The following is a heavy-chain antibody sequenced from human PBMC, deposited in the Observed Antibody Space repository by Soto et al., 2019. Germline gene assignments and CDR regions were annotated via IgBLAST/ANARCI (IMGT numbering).Heavy chain of an antibody. Sequence: EGQLVESGGGLVQPGGSLRLSCAASGFAFSSYEMNWVRQAPGKGLEWVSHIGSSGATIHYADSVKGRFTISRDNAKRSLYLQMNSLRAEDTAVYYCAREGGCMDRGVLYYIYGMDVWGQGTTVTVSS. D-gene: IGHD3-10*01. CDR3: AREGGCMDRGVLYYIYGMDV. CDR1: GFAFSSYE. J-gene: IGHJ6*02. CDR2: IGSSGATI. V-gene: IGHV3-48*03.